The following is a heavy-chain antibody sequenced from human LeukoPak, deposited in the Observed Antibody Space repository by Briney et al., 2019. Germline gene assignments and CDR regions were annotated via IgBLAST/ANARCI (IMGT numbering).Heavy chain of an antibody. CDR1: GFTVSSNY. CDR3: ARSPARAGLNDAELDY. J-gene: IGHJ4*02. Sequence: GGSLRLSCAASGFTVSSNYMSWVRQAPGKGLEWVCGINWNGGGIHYAGSVQGRFTVSRDNAKNSLYLQMNSLRAEDTALYFCARSPARAGLNDAELDYWGQGTLVTVSS. D-gene: IGHD1-1*01. CDR2: INWNGGGI. V-gene: IGHV3-20*04.